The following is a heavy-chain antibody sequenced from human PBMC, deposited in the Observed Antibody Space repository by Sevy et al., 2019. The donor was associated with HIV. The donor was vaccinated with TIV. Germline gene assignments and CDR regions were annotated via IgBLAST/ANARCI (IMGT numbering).Heavy chain of an antibody. CDR3: AKDRYSNLDDGYFDH. CDR2: IGWNRGNI. Sequence: GGSLRLSCVASGFSFEDYAMHWVRQVPGKGLEWVSGIGWNRGNIAYAESVKGRFTISRDNAKNSLYLRMTSLIIEDTALDICAKDRYSNLDDGYFDHWGQGTPVTVSS. D-gene: IGHD4-4*01. J-gene: IGHJ4*02. V-gene: IGHV3-9*01. CDR1: GFSFEDYA.